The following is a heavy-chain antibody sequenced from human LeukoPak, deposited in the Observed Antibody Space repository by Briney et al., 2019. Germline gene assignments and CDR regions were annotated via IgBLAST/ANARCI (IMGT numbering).Heavy chain of an antibody. V-gene: IGHV4-30-4*08. Sequence: SETLSLTCTVSGGSISSGDYYWSWIRQPPGKGLEWIGYIYYSGSTYYNPSLKSRVTISVDTSKNQFSLKLSSVTAADTTVYYCARDRPGAYCSSTSCYKADAFDIWGQGTMVTVSS. CDR3: ARDRPGAYCSSTSCYKADAFDI. J-gene: IGHJ3*02. CDR2: IYYSGST. D-gene: IGHD2-2*02. CDR1: GGSISSGDYY.